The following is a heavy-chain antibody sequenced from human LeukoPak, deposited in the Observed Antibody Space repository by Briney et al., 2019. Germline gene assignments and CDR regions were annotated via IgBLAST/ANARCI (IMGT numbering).Heavy chain of an antibody. Sequence: PSETLSLTCTVSGVSISSSNSYWGWIRQPPGKGLEWIGSIYYSGNTYYNASLKSRVTISVDTSKNQFSLNVSSVTAADTAVYYCARATSSYFYYMDVWGKGTTVTISS. CDR1: GVSISSSNSY. J-gene: IGHJ6*03. CDR3: ARATSSYFYYMDV. CDR2: IYYSGNT. V-gene: IGHV4-39*07. D-gene: IGHD5-12*01.